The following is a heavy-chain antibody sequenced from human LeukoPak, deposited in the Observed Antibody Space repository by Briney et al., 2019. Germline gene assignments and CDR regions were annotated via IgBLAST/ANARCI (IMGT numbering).Heavy chain of an antibody. CDR2: ISPYNGNT. D-gene: IGHD5-24*01. CDR3: ARDTLEMATICDY. V-gene: IGHV1-18*01. J-gene: IGHJ4*02. CDR1: GYTFTTYG. Sequence: ASVKVSCKASGYTFTTYGISWLRPAPGQGLEWMGWISPYNGNTDYAQKVQGRVSMTTDTSTSTAYMELRSLRSDDTAVYYCARDTLEMATICDYWGQGTLVTVSS.